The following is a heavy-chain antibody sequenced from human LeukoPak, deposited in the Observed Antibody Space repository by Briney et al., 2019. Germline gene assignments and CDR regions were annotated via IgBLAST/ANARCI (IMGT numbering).Heavy chain of an antibody. CDR1: GFTVSSNY. D-gene: IGHD3-10*01. CDR2: IRSKAYGGTT. Sequence: GGSLRLSCAASGFTVSSNYMSWVRQAPGKGLEWVGFIRSKAYGGTTEYAASVKGRFTISRDDSKSIAYLQMNSLKTEDTAVYYCTRDYGSGSYRNDAFDIWGQGTMVTVSS. CDR3: TRDYGSGSYRNDAFDI. V-gene: IGHV3-49*04. J-gene: IGHJ3*02.